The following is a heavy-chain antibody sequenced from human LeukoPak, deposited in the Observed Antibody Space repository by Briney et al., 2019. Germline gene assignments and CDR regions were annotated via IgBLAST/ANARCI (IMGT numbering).Heavy chain of an antibody. D-gene: IGHD3-22*01. V-gene: IGHV3-30*02. CDR1: GFPFSTYG. CDR2: IWYDGSNK. CDR3: GKDFSYYDSSGSGPDY. J-gene: IGHJ4*02. Sequence: GGSLRLSCAASGFPFSTYGMHWVRQALGRGLEWVAFIWYDGSNKYYADSVKGRFIISRDNSKNTLYLQMNSLRVEDTAVYYCGKDFSYYDSSGSGPDYWGQGTLVTVSS.